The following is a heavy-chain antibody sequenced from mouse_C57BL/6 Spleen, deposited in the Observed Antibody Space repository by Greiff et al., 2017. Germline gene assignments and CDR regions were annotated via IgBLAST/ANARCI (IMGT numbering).Heavy chain of an antibody. CDR3: AREGGGSSPCWYFDV. J-gene: IGHJ1*03. CDR1: GYTFTSYW. CDR2: IYPGSGST. V-gene: IGHV1-55*01. D-gene: IGHD1-1*01. Sequence: QVQLQQPGAELVKPGASVKMSCKASGYTFTSYWITWVKQRPGQGLEWIGDIYPGSGSTNYNEKFKSKATLTVDTSSSTADMQLSSLTSEDSAVYYCAREGGGSSPCWYFDVWGTGTTVTVSS.